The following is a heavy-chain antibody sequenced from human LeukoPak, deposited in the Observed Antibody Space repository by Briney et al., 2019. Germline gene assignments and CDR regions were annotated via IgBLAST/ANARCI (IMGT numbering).Heavy chain of an antibody. CDR2: IVVGTGKK. D-gene: IGHD5-18*01. V-gene: IGHV1-58*02. J-gene: IGHJ3*02. CDR3: AAGVGYTYGLSLGATALISDI. CDR1: GFTFSGCA. Sequence: ASVKVSCKASGFTFSGCAMQWLRQARGQRLEWIGWIVVGTGKKDYAQRFQERVTITTDMTTSTAYMELSSLRSEDTAVYYCAAGVGYTYGLSLGATALISDIWGQGTKVTVSS.